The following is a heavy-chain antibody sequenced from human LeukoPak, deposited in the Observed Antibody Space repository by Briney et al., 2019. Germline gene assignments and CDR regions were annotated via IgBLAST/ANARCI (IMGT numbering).Heavy chain of an antibody. CDR1: GITFSSSS. J-gene: IGHJ3*02. Sequence: QPGGSLRLSCAASGITFSSSSMNWVRPPPGKGLEWVSYISSSSSTIYYADSVKGRFTISRDNAKNSLYLQMNSLRDEDTAVYYCAREVVTAFDIWGQGTMVTVSS. CDR2: ISSSSSTI. CDR3: AREVVTAFDI. D-gene: IGHD2-21*02. V-gene: IGHV3-48*02.